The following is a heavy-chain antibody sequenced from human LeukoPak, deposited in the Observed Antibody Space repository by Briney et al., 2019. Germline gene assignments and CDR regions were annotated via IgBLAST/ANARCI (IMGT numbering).Heavy chain of an antibody. CDR2: INPNSGGT. CDR3: ARDTVAAAGTECNWFDP. Sequence: ASVKVSCKASGYTFTGYYMHWVRQAPGQGLEWMGWINPNSGGTNYAQKFQGRVTMTRDTSISTAYMELSRLRSDDTAVYYCARDTVAAAGTECNWFDPWGQGTLVTVSS. D-gene: IGHD6-13*01. J-gene: IGHJ5*02. CDR1: GYTFTGYY. V-gene: IGHV1-2*02.